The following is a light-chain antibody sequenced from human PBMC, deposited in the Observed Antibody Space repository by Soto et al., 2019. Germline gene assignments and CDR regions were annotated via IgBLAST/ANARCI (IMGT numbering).Light chain of an antibody. Sequence: DIQMTQSPSTLSASVGDRVTITCRASQSVSNWLAWYQQKPGKAPKILIYKASSLESGVPSRFSGSGSGTEFTLTISGLLPEDFATYHCQQLNTLPFTFGQGTRLEIK. V-gene: IGKV1-5*03. J-gene: IGKJ5*01. CDR3: QQLNTLPFT. CDR1: QSVSNW. CDR2: KAS.